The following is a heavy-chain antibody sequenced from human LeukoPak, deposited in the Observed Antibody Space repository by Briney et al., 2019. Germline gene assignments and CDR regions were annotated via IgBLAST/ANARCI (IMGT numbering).Heavy chain of an antibody. D-gene: IGHD4-11*01. CDR1: GYTFTGYY. V-gene: IGHV1-2*02. J-gene: IGHJ3*02. Sequence: ASVKVSCKASGYTFTGYYMHWVRQAPGQGLEWMGWINPNSGGTNYEQKFQGRVTMTRDTSISTAYMELSRLRSDDTAVYYCARVTITTMNAFDIWGQGTMVTVSS. CDR3: ARVTITTMNAFDI. CDR2: INPNSGGT.